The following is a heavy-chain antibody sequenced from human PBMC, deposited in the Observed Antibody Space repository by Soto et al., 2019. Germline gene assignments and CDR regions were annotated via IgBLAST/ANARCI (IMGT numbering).Heavy chain of an antibody. CDR3: ARESDYYDSSGYPLGAFDI. CDR2: IYYSGST. V-gene: IGHV4-31*03. CDR1: GGSISSGGYY. J-gene: IGHJ3*02. D-gene: IGHD3-22*01. Sequence: QVQLQESGPGLVKPSQTLSLTCTVSGGSISSGGYYWSWIRQHPGKGLEWIGYIYYSGSTYYNPSLKSRVTISVDTSKIQFSLKLSSVTAADTAVYYCARESDYYDSSGYPLGAFDIWGQGTMVTVSS.